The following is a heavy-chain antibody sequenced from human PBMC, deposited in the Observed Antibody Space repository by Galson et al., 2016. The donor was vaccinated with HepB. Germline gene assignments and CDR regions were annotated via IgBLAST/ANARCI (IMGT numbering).Heavy chain of an antibody. J-gene: IGHJ4*02. CDR2: TSYDGPNR. D-gene: IGHD3-3*01. CDR1: GFTFSNYG. Sequence: SLRLSCAASGFTFSNYGMHWVRQSPGKGLEWVAVTSYDGPNRYYADSVKGRFAVSRDNSKNTLYLQMDNLRVEDTAIYYCVQGKEWCGWSITCQHCDHWGPGTLVTVSS. V-gene: IGHV3-30*03. CDR3: VQGKEWCGWSITCQHCDH.